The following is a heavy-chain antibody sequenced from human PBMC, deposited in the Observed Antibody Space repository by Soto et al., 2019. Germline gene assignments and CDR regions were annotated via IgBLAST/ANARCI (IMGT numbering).Heavy chain of an antibody. V-gene: IGHV3-48*02. CDR1: GLTFSSYS. CDR2: ISSSSSTI. CDR3: ARGRGYSGYDYGY. Sequence: GGSLRLSCAPSGLTFSSYSMNWVRQAPGKGLEWVSYISSSSSTIYYADSVKGRFTISRDNAKNSLYLQMNSLRDEDTAVYYCARGRGYSGYDYGYWGQGTLVTVSS. D-gene: IGHD5-12*01. J-gene: IGHJ4*02.